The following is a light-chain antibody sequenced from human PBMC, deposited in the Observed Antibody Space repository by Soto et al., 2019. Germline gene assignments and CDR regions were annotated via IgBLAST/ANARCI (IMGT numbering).Light chain of an antibody. CDR3: SPYTRSGTVV. CDR2: DVS. J-gene: IGLJ2*01. Sequence: QSALTQPASVSGSPGQSITISCTGTSSDVGGYNYVSWYQQHPGKAPKLMIYDVSYRPSGVSNRFSGSKSGNTASLTISGLQAEDEADYYCSPYTRSGTVVFGGGTQLTVL. V-gene: IGLV2-14*01. CDR1: SSDVGGYNY.